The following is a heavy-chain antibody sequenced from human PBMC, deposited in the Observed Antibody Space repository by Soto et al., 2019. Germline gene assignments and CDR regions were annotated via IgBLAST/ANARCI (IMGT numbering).Heavy chain of an antibody. CDR3: ARAPCSGGSCYHAH. D-gene: IGHD2-15*01. J-gene: IGHJ4*02. CDR2: IFYSGST. Sequence: SETLSLTCTVSGGSISSGDHHWSWIRQPPGKGLEWLGFIFYSGSTYYNPSLESRVAISVDTSKNQFSLKLTSVTAADTAVYYRARAPCSGGSCYHAHWGQGTLVTVSS. CDR1: GGSISSGDHH. V-gene: IGHV4-30-4*01.